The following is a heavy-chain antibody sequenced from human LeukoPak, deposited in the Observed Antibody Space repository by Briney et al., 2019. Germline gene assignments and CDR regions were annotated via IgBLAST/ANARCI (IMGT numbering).Heavy chain of an antibody. Sequence: SETLSLTCAVSGGSFSGHYWNWIRQPPGKGLEWIGEINHGGSTNYNPSLKSRVTISVDTSKNQFSLKLSSVTAADTAVYYCAGPFDPWGQGTLVTVSS. CDR2: INHGGST. J-gene: IGHJ5*02. V-gene: IGHV4-34*01. CDR3: AGPFDP. CDR1: GGSFSGHY.